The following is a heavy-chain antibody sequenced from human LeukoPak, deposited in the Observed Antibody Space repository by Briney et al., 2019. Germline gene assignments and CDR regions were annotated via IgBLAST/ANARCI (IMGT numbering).Heavy chain of an antibody. D-gene: IGHD6-13*01. V-gene: IGHV3-21*01. CDR2: INILSNYI. Sequence: GGSLRLSCAASGFTSSGYSMNWVRQAPGKGLEWVSSINILSNYIYYADSVKGRFTISRDNAKNSLYLQMNSLRAEDTAVYYCARDSHSSSWYSEFDYWGQGTLVTVSS. J-gene: IGHJ4*02. CDR3: ARDSHSSSWYSEFDY. CDR1: GFTSSGYS.